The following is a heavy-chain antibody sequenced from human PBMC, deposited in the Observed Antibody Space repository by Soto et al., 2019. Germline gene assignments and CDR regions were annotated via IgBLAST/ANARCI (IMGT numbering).Heavy chain of an antibody. V-gene: IGHV4-31*03. J-gene: IGHJ5*02. CDR3: ARWWSGSRQGFDP. D-gene: IGHD3-3*01. Sequence: QVQLQESGPGLVKPSQTLSLTCTVSGGSISSGDYYWSWNRQHPGKGLEWIGYIYYSGSTYYNPSLKSRVTISVDTSKNQYYLKLSSVTAADTAVYYCARWWSGSRQGFDPWGQGTLVTVSS. CDR1: GGSISSGDYY. CDR2: IYYSGST.